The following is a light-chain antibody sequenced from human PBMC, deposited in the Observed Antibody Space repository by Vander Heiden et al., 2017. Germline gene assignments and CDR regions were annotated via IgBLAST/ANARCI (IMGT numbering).Light chain of an antibody. CDR3: QVWDSSSDQGV. CDR1: NLDSQT. CDR2: YNT. V-gene: IGLV3-21*04. J-gene: IGLJ2*01. Sequence: SYVLSQPPSVSVAPGKTATITCGGNNLDSQTVHWYQHKPGPAPVLVVYYNTDRPSGIPERISGSNCGNTATLTISRVGVGDEDDYYCQVWDSSSDQGVFGGGTKLTVL.